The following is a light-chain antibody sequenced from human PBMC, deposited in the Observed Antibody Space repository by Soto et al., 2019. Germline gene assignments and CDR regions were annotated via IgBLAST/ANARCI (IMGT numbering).Light chain of an antibody. CDR3: SSYTSRNTLDYV. Sequence: SALTQPASVSGSPGQSITISCTGTSSDVGGYNYVSWYQQHPGKAPKLMIYEVSNRPSGVSNRFSGSKSGNTASLTISGLQAEDEADYYCSSYTSRNTLDYVFGTGTKVTV. V-gene: IGLV2-14*01. J-gene: IGLJ1*01. CDR1: SSDVGGYNY. CDR2: EVS.